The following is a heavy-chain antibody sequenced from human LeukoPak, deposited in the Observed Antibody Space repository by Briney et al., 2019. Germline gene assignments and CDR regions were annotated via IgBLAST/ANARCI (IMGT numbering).Heavy chain of an antibody. Sequence: GGSLRLSCAASGFTFSSCSMNWVRQAPGKGLEWVSYISSSSSTIYYADSVKGRFTISRDNAKNSLYLQMNSLRDEDTAVYYCARVEDYGDYDFDLWGRGTLVTVSS. V-gene: IGHV3-48*02. D-gene: IGHD4-17*01. J-gene: IGHJ2*01. CDR1: GFTFSSCS. CDR3: ARVEDYGDYDFDL. CDR2: ISSSSSTI.